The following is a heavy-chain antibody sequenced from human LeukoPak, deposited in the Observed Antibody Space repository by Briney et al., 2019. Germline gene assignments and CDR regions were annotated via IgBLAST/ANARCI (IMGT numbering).Heavy chain of an antibody. Sequence: ASVKVSCKASGYTFTSYDINWVRQATGQGLEWMGWINPNSGGTNYAQKFQGRVTMTRDTSISTAYMELSRLRSDDTAVYYCARDRMYDFWSGQKRGDFDYWGQGTLVTVSS. CDR2: INPNSGGT. D-gene: IGHD3-3*01. J-gene: IGHJ4*02. V-gene: IGHV1-2*02. CDR1: GYTFTSYD. CDR3: ARDRMYDFWSGQKRGDFDY.